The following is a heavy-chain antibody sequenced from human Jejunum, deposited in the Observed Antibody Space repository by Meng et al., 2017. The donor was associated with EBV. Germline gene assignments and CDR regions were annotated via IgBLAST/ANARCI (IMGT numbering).Heavy chain of an antibody. CDR2: IYFDGTT. CDR1: GGSVYTDSYS. V-gene: IGHV4-61*01. D-gene: IGHD3-22*01. J-gene: IGHJ4*02. Sequence: QVQLQESGPGLVKPSETLSLTCTVCGGSVYTDSYSWTWIRQPPGKGLEWIGFIYFDGTTSYNPSLKSRATISLDKSKSQFSLKLSSVTAADTAVYYCARVDYSRANYEEFDFWGQGTLVTVSS. CDR3: ARVDYSRANYEEFDF.